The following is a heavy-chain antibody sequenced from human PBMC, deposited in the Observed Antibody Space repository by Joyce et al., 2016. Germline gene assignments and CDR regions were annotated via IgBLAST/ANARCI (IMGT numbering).Heavy chain of an antibody. CDR3: ADKCGADCYPLDY. CDR1: GVNLRSYA. Sequence: EVQLLESGGGLVQPGESLRLSCAASGVNLRSYAMSWVRQAPGKGLEWVSGISGSGGDTYYADSVKGRFTISRDNSRNTLYLQMNSLRAEDTATYYCADKCGADCYPLDYWGQGTLVTVSS. V-gene: IGHV3-23*01. CDR2: ISGSGGDT. D-gene: IGHD2-21*02. J-gene: IGHJ4*02.